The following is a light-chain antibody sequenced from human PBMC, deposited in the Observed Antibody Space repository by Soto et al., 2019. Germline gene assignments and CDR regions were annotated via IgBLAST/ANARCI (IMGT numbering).Light chain of an antibody. V-gene: IGKV3-15*01. Sequence: EIVMTQSPATLSVSPGERVTLSCRASQTISSILAWYQQKPGRAPRLLIYSASIRATGIPARFSGSASGTDFTLTISSLQPEDFAIYYCQQYYQWPWTFGQGTKLDI. CDR2: SAS. CDR3: QQYYQWPWT. CDR1: QTISSI. J-gene: IGKJ1*01.